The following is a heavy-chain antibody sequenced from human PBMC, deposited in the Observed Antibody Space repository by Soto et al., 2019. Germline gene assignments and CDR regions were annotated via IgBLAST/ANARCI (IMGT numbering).Heavy chain of an antibody. CDR1: GYTITNYW. V-gene: IGHV5-51*01. D-gene: IGHD4-17*01. CDR2: IYPSDSDS. CDR3: ALSYTATTDY. J-gene: IGHJ4*02. Sequence: GESLKISCKGSGYTITNYWIGWVRQMPGKGLEWMGIIYPSDSDSRYRPSFQGQVTFSADKSISTVYLQMNSLRAEDTAVYYCALSYTATTDYWGQGTLVNVSS.